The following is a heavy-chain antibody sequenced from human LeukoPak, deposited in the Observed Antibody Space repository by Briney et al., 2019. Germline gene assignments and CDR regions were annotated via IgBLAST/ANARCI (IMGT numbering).Heavy chain of an antibody. CDR2: IIPILGIA. D-gene: IGHD2-2*01. CDR3: ARGYAYNWFDH. J-gene: IGHJ5*02. Sequence: ASVKVSCKASGGTFTSYAISWVRQAPGQGLEWMGRIIPILGIANYAQKFQGRVTITADKSTSTAYMELSSLRSEDTAVYYCARGYAYNWFDHWGQGTLVTVSS. V-gene: IGHV1-69*04. CDR1: GGTFTSYA.